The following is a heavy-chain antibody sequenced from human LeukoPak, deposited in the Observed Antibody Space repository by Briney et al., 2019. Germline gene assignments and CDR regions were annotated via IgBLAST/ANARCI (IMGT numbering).Heavy chain of an antibody. CDR2: IYYSGST. J-gene: IGHJ4*02. V-gene: IGHV4-31*03. Sequence: PSQTLSLTCTVSGGSISSGGYNWSWLRQRTGQGLIGFGYIYYSGSTYYTPSLKSRVTISVDTSKNQLSLKLSSVTAADTAVYYCARDDDYWGQGTLVTVSS. CDR3: ARDDDY. CDR1: GGSISSGGYN.